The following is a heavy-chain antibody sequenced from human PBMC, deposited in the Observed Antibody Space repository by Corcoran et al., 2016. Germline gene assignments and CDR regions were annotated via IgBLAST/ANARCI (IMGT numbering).Heavy chain of an antibody. CDR1: GGTFSSYA. CDR3: ARALQDYGSGSYQGAPLDY. D-gene: IGHD3-10*01. V-gene: IGHV1-69*01. J-gene: IGHJ4*02. Sequence: QVQLVQSGAEVKKPGSSVKVSCKASGGTFSSYAISWVRQAPGQGLEWMGGIIPIFGTANYAQKFQGRVTITADESTSTAYMELSSLRSEDTAVYYCARALQDYGSGSYQGAPLDYWGQGTLVTVSS. CDR2: IIPIFGTA.